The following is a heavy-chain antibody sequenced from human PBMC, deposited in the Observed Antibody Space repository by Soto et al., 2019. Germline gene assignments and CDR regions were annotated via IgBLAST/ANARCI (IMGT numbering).Heavy chain of an antibody. J-gene: IGHJ2*01. CDR1: GASYSGSY. D-gene: IGHD2-8*02. CDR3: ARDPPGPTTGGAPLYCRR. CDR2: IYATGST. V-gene: IGHV4-4*07. Sequence: SETLSLTFIASGASYSGSYWRWVRQPAGQGLEWLGRIYATGSTDYNPSLKSRVTMSVDTSSNQFSLTLRSVTAADTALYYCARDPPGPTTGGAPLYCRRWGRGTLVPVSS.